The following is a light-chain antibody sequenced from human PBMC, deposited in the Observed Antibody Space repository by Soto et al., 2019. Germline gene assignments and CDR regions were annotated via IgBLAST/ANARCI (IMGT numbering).Light chain of an antibody. CDR2: LGS. CDR1: QSLLHSNGYNY. V-gene: IGKV2-28*01. Sequence: DIVMTQSPLSLPVTPGEPASISCSSRQSLLHSNGYNYLDWYLQKPGQSPQLLIYLGSNRASGGPDRLSGSGSGTDFTLNISRVEAEDVWVYYCMQALQTHLFTFGRGTKVDIK. CDR3: MQALQTHLFT. J-gene: IGKJ3*01.